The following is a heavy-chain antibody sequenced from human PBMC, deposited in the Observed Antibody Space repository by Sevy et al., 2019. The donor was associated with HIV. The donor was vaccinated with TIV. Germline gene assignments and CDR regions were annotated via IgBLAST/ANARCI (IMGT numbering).Heavy chain of an antibody. CDR1: GFTFSSYG. V-gene: IGHV3-30*18. D-gene: IGHD3-22*01. Sequence: GGSLRLSCAASGFTFSSYGMHWVRQAPGKGLEWVAVISYDGSDKFYADSVKGRFTISRDNSKNTVYLQMNSLGPEDAAVYYCAKDLLGDYYDSSGVLDYWGQGTLVTASS. J-gene: IGHJ4*02. CDR2: ISYDGSDK. CDR3: AKDLLGDYYDSSGVLDY.